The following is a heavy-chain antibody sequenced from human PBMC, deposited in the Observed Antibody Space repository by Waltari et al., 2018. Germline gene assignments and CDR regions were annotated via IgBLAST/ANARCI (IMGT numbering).Heavy chain of an antibody. Sequence: EVQLLESGGGLVQPGGSLRLSCAASGFTFSSYAMSWVRQAPGKGLEWVSVSYSGGSTYYADSVKGRFTISRDNSKNTLYLQMNSLRAEDTAVYYCAKGRFFGDPWGQGTLVTVSS. CDR1: GFTFSSYA. V-gene: IGHV3-23*03. J-gene: IGHJ5*02. CDR3: AKGRFFGDP. CDR2: SYSGGST. D-gene: IGHD3-3*01.